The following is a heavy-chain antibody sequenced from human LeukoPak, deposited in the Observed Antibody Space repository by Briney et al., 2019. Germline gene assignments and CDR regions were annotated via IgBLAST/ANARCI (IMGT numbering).Heavy chain of an antibody. CDR2: INPNSGGT. CDR1: GYTFTGYY. CDR3: ARDIGYDFWSGYFY. J-gene: IGHJ4*02. Sequence: GASVKVSCKASGYTFTGYYMHWERQAPGQGLEWMGWINPNSGGTNYAQKFQGRVTMTRDTSISTAYMELSRLRSDDTAVYYCARDIGYDFWSGYFYWGQGTLVTVSS. D-gene: IGHD3-3*01. V-gene: IGHV1-2*02.